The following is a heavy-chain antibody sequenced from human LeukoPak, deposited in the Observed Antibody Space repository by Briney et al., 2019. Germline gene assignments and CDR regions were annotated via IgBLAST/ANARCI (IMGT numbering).Heavy chain of an antibody. CDR2: INAGNGNT. CDR1: GYTFTSYA. J-gene: IGHJ4*02. V-gene: IGHV1-3*01. D-gene: IGHD4-17*01. Sequence: GASVKVSCKASGYTFTSYAMHWVRQAPGQRLEWMGWINAGNGNTKYSQKFQGRVTITRDTSASTAYVELSSLRSEDTAVYYCARGRDDYGDPLDYWGQGTLVTVSS. CDR3: ARGRDDYGDPLDY.